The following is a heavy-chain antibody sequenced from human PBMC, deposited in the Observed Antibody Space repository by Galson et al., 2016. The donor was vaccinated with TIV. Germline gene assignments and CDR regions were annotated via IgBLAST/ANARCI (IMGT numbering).Heavy chain of an antibody. J-gene: IGHJ4*02. CDR3: AKDSSADPDMVYALFDY. D-gene: IGHD5-18*01. CDR1: GFSFSTYG. V-gene: IGHV3-30*18. CDR2: ISYDGNNK. Sequence: SLRLSCAASGFSFSTYGLHWVRQAPGKGLEWVAIISYDGNNKYYADSVKCRFTNSRDNSKNTLYLQMNSLRAEDTAVYYCAKDSSADPDMVYALFDYGGQGTLVTVSS.